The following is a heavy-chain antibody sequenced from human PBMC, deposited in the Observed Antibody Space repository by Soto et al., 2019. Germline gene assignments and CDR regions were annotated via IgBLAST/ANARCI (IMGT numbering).Heavy chain of an antibody. V-gene: IGHV1-69*13. J-gene: IGHJ4*02. CDR3: AREGSDGYKFDY. D-gene: IGHD5-12*01. CDR2: IIPIFGTA. CDR1: GGTFSSYA. Sequence: ASVKVSCKASGGTFSSYAISWVRQAPGQGLEWMGGIIPIFGTANYAQKFQGRVTITADESTSTAYMELSSLRSEDTAVYYCAREGSDGYKFDYWGQGTLVTVSS.